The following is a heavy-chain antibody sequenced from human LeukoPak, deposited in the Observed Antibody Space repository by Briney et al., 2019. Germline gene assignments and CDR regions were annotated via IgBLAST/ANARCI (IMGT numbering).Heavy chain of an antibody. CDR2: ISYDGSNK. D-gene: IGHD6-19*01. Sequence: GGSLRLSCAASGFTFSSYAMHWVRQAPGKGVEWVAVISYDGSNKYYADSVKGRFTISRDNSKNTRYLQMNSLRAEDTAVYYCARGPRIAVAGQEIWGQGTLVTVSS. CDR1: GFTFSSYA. J-gene: IGHJ4*02. CDR3: ARGPRIAVAGQEI. V-gene: IGHV3-30-3*01.